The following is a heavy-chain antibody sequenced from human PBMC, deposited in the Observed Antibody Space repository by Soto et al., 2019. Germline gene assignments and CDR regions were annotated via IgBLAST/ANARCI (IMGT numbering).Heavy chain of an antibody. CDR1: GFTFSSYA. CDR3: ATAARPTYYYGMDV. Sequence: EVQLLESGGGLVQPGGSLRLSCAASGFTFSSYAMSWVRQAPGKGLEWVSAISGSGGSTYYADSVKGRFTISRDNSKTTLYLQMNSLRAEDTAVYYCATAARPTYYYGMDVWGQGTTVTVSS. D-gene: IGHD6-6*01. V-gene: IGHV3-23*01. J-gene: IGHJ6*02. CDR2: ISGSGGST.